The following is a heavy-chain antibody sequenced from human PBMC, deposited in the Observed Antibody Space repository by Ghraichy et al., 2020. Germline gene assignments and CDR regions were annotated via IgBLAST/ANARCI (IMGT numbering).Heavy chain of an antibody. D-gene: IGHD6-6*01. Sequence: SQTLSLTCAISGDSVSSNSAAWNWIRQSPSRGLEWLGRTYYRSKWYNDYAVAVKSRITINPDTSKNQFSLHLNSVTPEDTAVYYCARGFVRWYSSSPGDYYYYGLDVWGQGTTVTVSS. V-gene: IGHV6-1*01. CDR2: TYYRSKWYN. CDR1: GDSVSSNSAA. J-gene: IGHJ6*02. CDR3: ARGFVRWYSSSPGDYYYYGLDV.